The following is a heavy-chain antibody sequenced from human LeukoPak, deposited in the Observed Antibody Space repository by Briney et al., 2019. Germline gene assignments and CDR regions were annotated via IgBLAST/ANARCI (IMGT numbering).Heavy chain of an antibody. J-gene: IGHJ6*03. Sequence: SETLSLTCTVSGGSISSYYWSWIRQPAGKGLEWIGRIYTSGSTNYNPSLKSRVTMSVDTSKNQFSLKLSSVTAADTAVYYCARDYYDFWSGGSNYYYYYMDVWGKGTTVTVSS. D-gene: IGHD3-3*01. CDR3: ARDYYDFWSGGSNYYYYYMDV. CDR1: GGSISSYY. V-gene: IGHV4-4*07. CDR2: IYTSGST.